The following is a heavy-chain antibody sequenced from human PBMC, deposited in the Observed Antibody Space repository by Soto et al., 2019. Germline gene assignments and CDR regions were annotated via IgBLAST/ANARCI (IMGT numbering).Heavy chain of an antibody. J-gene: IGHJ5*02. Sequence: PSETLSLTCTVSGGSISSYYWSWIRQPPGKGLEWIGYIYYSGSTNYNPSLKSRVTISVDTSKNQFSLKLSSVTAADTAVYYCARDYYEVAVAGGFYNWFDPWGQGTLVTSPQ. CDR1: GGSISSYY. CDR3: ARDYYEVAVAGGFYNWFDP. V-gene: IGHV4-59*01. D-gene: IGHD6-19*01. CDR2: IYYSGST.